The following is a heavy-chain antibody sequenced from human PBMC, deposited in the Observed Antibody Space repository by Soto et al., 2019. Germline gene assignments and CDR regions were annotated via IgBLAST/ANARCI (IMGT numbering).Heavy chain of an antibody. V-gene: IGHV4-61*01. D-gene: IGHD5-18*01. Sequence: SETLSLTCAVSGYSISSGYYWGWIRQPPGKGLEWIGYIYYSGSTNYNPSLKSRVTISVDTSKNQFSLKLRSVTAADTAVYYCARDRGTAMVFHYWGQGYIVTVYS. CDR1: GYSISSGYY. CDR3: ARDRGTAMVFHY. CDR2: IYYSGST. J-gene: IGHJ4*02.